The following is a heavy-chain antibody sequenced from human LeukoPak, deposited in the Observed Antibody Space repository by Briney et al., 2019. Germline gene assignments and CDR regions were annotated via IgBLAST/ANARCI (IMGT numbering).Heavy chain of an antibody. CDR2: IDPRGAST. Sequence: GASVKVSCKASGYTFTGYYMHWVRQAPGQGLEWMGVIDPRGASTIYAQEFQGRVTITRDMSTSTVYMELSSLRSEDTAVYYCARWGDGHNRIRGFCYWGQGTLITVSS. CDR3: ARWGDGHNRIRGFCY. CDR1: GYTFTGYY. V-gene: IGHV1-46*01. J-gene: IGHJ4*02. D-gene: IGHD5-24*01.